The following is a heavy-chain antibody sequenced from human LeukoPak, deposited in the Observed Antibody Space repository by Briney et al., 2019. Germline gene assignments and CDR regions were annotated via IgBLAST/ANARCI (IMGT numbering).Heavy chain of an antibody. Sequence: GASVKVSCKASGYTFTSYAMHWVRQAPGQRLEWMGWINAGNGNTKYSQKFQGRVTITRDTSASTAYMELSSLRSEDTAVYYCARDNIQLIAVAGHFDYWGQGTLVTVSS. D-gene: IGHD6-19*01. CDR2: INAGNGNT. J-gene: IGHJ4*02. CDR3: ARDNIQLIAVAGHFDY. CDR1: GYTFTSYA. V-gene: IGHV1-3*01.